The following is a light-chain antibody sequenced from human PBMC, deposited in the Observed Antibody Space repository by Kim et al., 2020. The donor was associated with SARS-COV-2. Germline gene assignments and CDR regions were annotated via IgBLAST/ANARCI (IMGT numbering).Light chain of an antibody. CDR1: QSLAYSEGNIY. J-gene: IGKJ3*01. Sequence: QASNTCRNRQSLAYSEGNIYMNWFHQRPGQYPRSLMYKVSKRDSGVPERFSGSGSGTDFTLQISRVEAEDVGVYYCMQGTQWPFTIGPGTKVDIK. CDR2: KVS. CDR3: MQGTQWPFT. V-gene: IGKV2-30*01.